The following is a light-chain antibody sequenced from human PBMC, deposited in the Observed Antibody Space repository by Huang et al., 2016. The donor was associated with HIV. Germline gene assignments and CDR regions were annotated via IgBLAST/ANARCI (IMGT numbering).Light chain of an antibody. J-gene: IGKJ2*01. CDR3: QQSYSTLPYT. CDR1: QSISSY. Sequence: DIQMTQSPSSLSASVGDRVTITCRASQSISSYLNWYQQKPGKAPKLLIYAASSLQIGVPSRFIGRRSGTDFTLTISSLQPEDFATYYCQQSYSTLPYTFGQGTKLEIK. CDR2: AAS. V-gene: IGKV1-39*01.